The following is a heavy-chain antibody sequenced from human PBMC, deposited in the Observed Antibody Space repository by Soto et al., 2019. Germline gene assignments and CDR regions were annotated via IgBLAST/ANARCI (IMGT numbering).Heavy chain of an antibody. J-gene: IGHJ4*02. CDR1: GFTFSSYG. CDR3: ARDGYCSGGSCYSVPVFDY. CDR2: IWYDGSNK. D-gene: IGHD2-15*01. V-gene: IGHV3-33*01. Sequence: HPGGSLRLSCAASGFTFSSYGMHWVRQAPGKGLEWVAVIWYDGSNKYYADSVKGRFTISRDNSKNTLYLQMNSLRAGDTAVYYCARDGYCSGGSCYSVPVFDYWGQGT.